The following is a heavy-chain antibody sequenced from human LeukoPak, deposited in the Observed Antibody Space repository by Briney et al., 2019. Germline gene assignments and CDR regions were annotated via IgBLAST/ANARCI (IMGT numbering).Heavy chain of an antibody. Sequence: ASVKVSCKASGYTFTGYYMHRVRQAPGQGLEWMGRINPNSGGTNYAQKFQGRVTMTRDTSISTAYMELSRLRSDDTAVYYCALRDGYNPPAGYYYYMDVWGKGTTVTVSS. V-gene: IGHV1-2*06. D-gene: IGHD5-24*01. CDR2: INPNSGGT. CDR1: GYTFTGYY. CDR3: ALRDGYNPPAGYYYYMDV. J-gene: IGHJ6*03.